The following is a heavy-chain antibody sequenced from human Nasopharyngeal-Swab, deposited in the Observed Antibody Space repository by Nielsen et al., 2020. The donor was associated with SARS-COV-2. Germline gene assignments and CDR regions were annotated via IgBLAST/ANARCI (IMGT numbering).Heavy chain of an antibody. CDR2: IYYSGST. J-gene: IGHJ5*02. D-gene: IGHD6-19*01. V-gene: IGHV4-39*01. CDR1: GGSISSSSYY. CDR3: ARPRGGGWYEGWGS. Sequence: SETLSLTCTVSGGSISSSSYYWGWIRQPPGKGLEWIGSIYYSGSTYYNPSLKSRVTISVDTSKNQFSLKLSSVTAADTAVYYCARPRGGGWYEGWGSWGQGTLVAVSS.